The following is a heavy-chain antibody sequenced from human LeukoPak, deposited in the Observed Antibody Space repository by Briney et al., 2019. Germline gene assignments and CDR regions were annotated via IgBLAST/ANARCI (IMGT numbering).Heavy chain of an antibody. CDR2: IKSDGST. Sequence: PGGSLRLSCAASGFTFSSYWMHWVRHAPGKGPVWVSRIKSDGSTRYADSVKGRFTISRDNAKNTVSLQMNSLRAEDTGVYYCARAPSEIGGYYPEYFRHWGQGTLVTVSP. CDR1: GFTFSSYW. J-gene: IGHJ1*01. D-gene: IGHD2-21*02. CDR3: ARAPSEIGGYYPEYFRH. V-gene: IGHV3-74*01.